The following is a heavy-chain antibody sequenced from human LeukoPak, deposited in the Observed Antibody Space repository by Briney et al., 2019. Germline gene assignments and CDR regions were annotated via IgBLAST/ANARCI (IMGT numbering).Heavy chain of an antibody. D-gene: IGHD3-22*01. CDR3: ARADLYYDSSGYYYEGAFDI. Sequence: SETLSLTCTVSGGSISSSSYYWGWIRQPPGKGLEWIGSICYSGSTYYNPSLKSRVTISVDTSKNQFSLKLSSVTAADTAVYYCARADLYYDSSGYYYEGAFDIWGQGTMVTVSS. V-gene: IGHV4-39*07. CDR2: ICYSGST. J-gene: IGHJ3*02. CDR1: GGSISSSSYY.